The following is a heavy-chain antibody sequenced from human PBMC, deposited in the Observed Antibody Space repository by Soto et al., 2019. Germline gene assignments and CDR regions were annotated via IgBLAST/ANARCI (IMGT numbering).Heavy chain of an antibody. D-gene: IGHD3-22*01. V-gene: IGHV4-39*01. Sequence: PSETLSLTCTVSGGSISRSTHYWGWIRQPPGKGLEWIGSLYYGGSTLYNPSLKSRVTMSVDTSKNQFSLKVNSVTAADTAVYYCARLYYDSSGYYYLGYFDYWGQGTQVTVSS. CDR2: LYYGGST. CDR3: ARLYYDSSGYYYLGYFDY. J-gene: IGHJ4*02. CDR1: GGSISRSTHY.